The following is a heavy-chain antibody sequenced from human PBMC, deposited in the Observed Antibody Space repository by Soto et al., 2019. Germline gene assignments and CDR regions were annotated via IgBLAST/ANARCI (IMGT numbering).Heavy chain of an antibody. V-gene: IGHV3-33*01. CDR3: ARTLGYCSSTSCYAIGGMDV. CDR1: GFTFSSYG. CDR2: IWYDGSNK. Sequence: GGSLRLSCAASGFTFSSYGMHWVRQAPGKGLEWVAVIWYDGSNKYYADSVKGRFTISRDNSKNTLYLQMNSLRAEDTAVYYCARTLGYCSSTSCYAIGGMDVWGQGTTVTVSS. J-gene: IGHJ6*02. D-gene: IGHD2-2*01.